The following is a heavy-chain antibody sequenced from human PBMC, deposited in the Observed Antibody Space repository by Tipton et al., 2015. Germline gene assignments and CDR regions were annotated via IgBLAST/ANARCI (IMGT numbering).Heavy chain of an antibody. V-gene: IGHV3-33*01. CDR1: GFTFSSYA. D-gene: IGHD2/OR15-2a*01. Sequence: SLRLSCAASGFTFSSYAMHWVRQAPGKGLEWVSIIWYDGRKTYYADSVKGRFTISRDNSKNTLYLQMNSLRAEDTALYYCARMNIAQVEDWFDLWGQGTLVTVSS. CDR2: IWYDGRKT. J-gene: IGHJ5*02. CDR3: ARMNIAQVEDWFDL.